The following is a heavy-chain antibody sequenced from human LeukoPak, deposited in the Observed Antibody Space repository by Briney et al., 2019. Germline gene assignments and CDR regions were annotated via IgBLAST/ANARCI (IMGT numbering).Heavy chain of an antibody. CDR1: GYSISSGYY. Sequence: SETLSLTCTVSGYSISSGYYWGWIRQPPGKGLEWIGSIYHSGSTNYNPSLKSRVTISVDTSKNQFSLKLSSVTAADTAVYYCARGSPYYYDSSGYSPFDYWGQGTLVTVSS. V-gene: IGHV4-38-2*02. J-gene: IGHJ4*02. D-gene: IGHD3-22*01. CDR3: ARGSPYYYDSSGYSPFDY. CDR2: IYHSGST.